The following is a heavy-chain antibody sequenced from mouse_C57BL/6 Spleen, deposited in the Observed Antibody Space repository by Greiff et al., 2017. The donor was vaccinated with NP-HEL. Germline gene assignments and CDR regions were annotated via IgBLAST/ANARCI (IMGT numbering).Heavy chain of an antibody. CDR3: ARGRQLGDY. CDR2: IDPSDSYT. V-gene: IGHV1-50*01. Sequence: VQLQQSGAELVKPGASVKLSCKASGYTFTSYWMQWVKQRPGQGLEWIGEIDPSDSYTNYNQKFKGKATLTVDTSSSTAYMQLSSLTSEDAAVLYCARGRQLGDYWGQGTTLTVSS. J-gene: IGHJ2*01. CDR1: GYTFTSYW. D-gene: IGHD4-1*02.